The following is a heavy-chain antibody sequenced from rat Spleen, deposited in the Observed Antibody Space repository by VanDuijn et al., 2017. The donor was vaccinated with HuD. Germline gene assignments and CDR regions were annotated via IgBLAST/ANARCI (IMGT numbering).Heavy chain of an antibody. CDR1: GFSLTSYH. V-gene: IGHV2-72*01. CDR2: IWAGGGT. CDR3: ARHLREASGVMDV. Sequence: QVQLKESGPGLVQPSQTLSLTCTVSGFSLTSYHVSWVRQPPGKRLVWMGTIWAGGGTNYKSAVQSRLSISRDTSKSQIFLKMNRLQPEDTGTYYCARHLREASGVMDVWGQGASVTVSS. D-gene: IGHD4-3*01. J-gene: IGHJ4*01.